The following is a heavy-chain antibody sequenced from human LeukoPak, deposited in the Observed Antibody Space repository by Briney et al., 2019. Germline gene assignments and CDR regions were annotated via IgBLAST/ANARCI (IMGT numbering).Heavy chain of an antibody. CDR1: GGSISSSSYS. CDR3: ASIVVVPAATLEAA. D-gene: IGHD2-2*01. J-gene: IGHJ5*02. CDR2: IYYSGST. Sequence: SETLSLTCTVSGGSISSSSYSWGWIRQPPGKGLEWIGSIYYSGSTDYNPSLKSRVTISVDTSKNQFSLKLSSVTAADTAVYYCASIVVVPAATLEAAWGQGTLVTVSS. V-gene: IGHV4-39*01.